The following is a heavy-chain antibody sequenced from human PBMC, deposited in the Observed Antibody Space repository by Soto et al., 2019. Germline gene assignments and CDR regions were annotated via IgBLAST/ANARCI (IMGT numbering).Heavy chain of an antibody. D-gene: IGHD6-19*01. V-gene: IGHV4-4*02. CDR3: ARGRGRYSSGWSWFDP. J-gene: IGHJ5*02. CDR2: IFQSGST. Sequence: QVQLQESDPGLVEPSGTLSLTCGVSGGTIRSPDWWIWVRQPPGKGLEWIGEIFQSGSTNYTPSLESRVTISVDKSKNQFSLTLTSVTAADTAVYFCARGRGRYSSGWSWFDPWGQGILVTVSS. CDR1: GGTIRSPDW.